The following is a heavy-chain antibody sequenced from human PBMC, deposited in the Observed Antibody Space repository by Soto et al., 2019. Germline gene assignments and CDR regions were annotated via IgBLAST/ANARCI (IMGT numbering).Heavy chain of an antibody. J-gene: IGHJ4*02. Sequence: EVQLLESGGGSVQPGGPLRLSCAASGLTFNNYDTTWVRQAPGKGLEWVSTISGSGGSTYYADSVKGRFTISRDNSKNTLDLQMNSLRIEDPAVYYCANRNYYHSILYTYPYFDFWGRGSLVTVSS. CDR1: GLTFNNYD. CDR2: ISGSGGST. CDR3: ANRNYYHSILYTYPYFDF. V-gene: IGHV3-23*01. D-gene: IGHD3-22*01.